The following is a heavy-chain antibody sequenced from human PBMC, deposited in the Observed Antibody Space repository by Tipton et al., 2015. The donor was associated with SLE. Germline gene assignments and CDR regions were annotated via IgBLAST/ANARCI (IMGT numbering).Heavy chain of an antibody. J-gene: IGHJ4*02. V-gene: IGHV1-46*01. D-gene: IGHD3-10*01. CDR2: INPSGGST. CDR3: ARDQYYGSGSYLSDHYFGY. Sequence: QSGAEVKKPGASVKASCKASGYTFTSYYMHWVRQAPGQGLEWMGIINPSGGSTSYAQKFQGRVTMTRDTSTSTVYMELSSLRSEDTAVYYCARDQYYGSGSYLSDHYFGYWGQGTLVTVSS. CDR1: GYTFTSYY.